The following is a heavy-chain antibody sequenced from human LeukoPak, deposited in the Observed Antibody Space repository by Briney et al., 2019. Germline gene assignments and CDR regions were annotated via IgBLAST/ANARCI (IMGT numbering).Heavy chain of an antibody. Sequence: SETLSLTCAVYGGSFSGYYWSWIRQPPGKGLEWIGEINHSGSTNYNPSLESRVTISVDTSKNQFSLKLSSVTAADTAVYYCASQRGYQLLNRDYYYYYGMDVWGQGTTVTVSS. CDR3: ASQRGYQLLNRDYYYYYGMDV. CDR1: GGSFSGYY. V-gene: IGHV4-34*01. CDR2: INHSGST. J-gene: IGHJ6*02. D-gene: IGHD2-2*01.